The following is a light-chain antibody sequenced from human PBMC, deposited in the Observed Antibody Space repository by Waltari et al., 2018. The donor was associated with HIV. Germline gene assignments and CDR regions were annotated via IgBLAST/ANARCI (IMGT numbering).Light chain of an antibody. V-gene: IGKV3-20*01. J-gene: IGKJ4*01. CDR3: QQYAASPLT. CDR1: QSVRSAS. CDR2: GAS. Sequence: EIVLTQSPDTLSLSPGERATLSCRASQSVRSASLAWYQQKPGQAPRLLIYGASSRAPGIPDRFSGSGAVTDFILTISRLEPEDCAVYYCQQYAASPLTFGGGTKVEIK.